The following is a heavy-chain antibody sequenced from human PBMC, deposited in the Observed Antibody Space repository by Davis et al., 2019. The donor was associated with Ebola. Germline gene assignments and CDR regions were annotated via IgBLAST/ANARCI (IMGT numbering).Heavy chain of an antibody. CDR2: INSDGSST. V-gene: IGHV3-74*01. D-gene: IGHD3-3*01. CDR3: AREGGRTYYDFWSGYYYYYGMDV. CDR1: GFTFSSYW. Sequence: HTGGSLRLSCAASGFTFSSYWMHWVRQAPGKGLVWVSRINSDGSSTSYADSVKGRFTISRDNAKNSLYLQMNSLRAEDTAVYYCAREGGRTYYDFWSGYYYYYGMDVWGQGTTVTVSS. J-gene: IGHJ6*02.